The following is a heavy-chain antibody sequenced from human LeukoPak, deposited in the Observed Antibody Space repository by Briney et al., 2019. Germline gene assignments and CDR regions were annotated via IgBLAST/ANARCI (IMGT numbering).Heavy chain of an antibody. CDR3: ATDPFEYGDYGGYFEY. CDR1: GFTFSSYA. D-gene: IGHD4-17*01. V-gene: IGHV3-30*04. J-gene: IGHJ4*02. CDR2: ISYDGSNK. Sequence: PGGSLRLSCAASGFTFSSYAMHWVRQAPGKGLEWVAVISYDGSNKYYAASVNGRFTISRANSKHTLYLQMYSLRAEDTAVYYCATDPFEYGDYGGYFEYWGQGALVTVSS.